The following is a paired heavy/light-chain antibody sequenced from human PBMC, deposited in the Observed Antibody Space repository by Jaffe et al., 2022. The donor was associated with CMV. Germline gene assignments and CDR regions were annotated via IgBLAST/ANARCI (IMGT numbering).Light chain of an antibody. Sequence: DIQMTQSPSTLSASVGDRVNITCRASQDIYGYLAWYQQKPGKAPKLLIYKASSLESGVPARFSGSGSGTEFTLTISSLQPDDFATYYCQQYRTYCHFGQGTKVEIK. CDR2: KAS. CDR1: QDIYGY. CDR3: QQYRTYCH. V-gene: IGKV1-5*03. J-gene: IGKJ1*01.
Heavy chain of an antibody. CDR1: GFTFDDFA. CDR3: AKDSKPTGYYGSGSYKFDS. CDR2: ISWNSGSI. J-gene: IGHJ4*02. Sequence: EVELVESGGGLVQPGRSLRLSCAASGFTFDDFAMHWVRQVPGKGLEWVSGISWNSGSIGYVDSVKGRFTISRDNTKNSLYLQMNSLRPEDTAFYYCAKDSKPTGYYGSGSYKFDSWGRGTLVTVSS. V-gene: IGHV3-9*01. D-gene: IGHD3-10*01.